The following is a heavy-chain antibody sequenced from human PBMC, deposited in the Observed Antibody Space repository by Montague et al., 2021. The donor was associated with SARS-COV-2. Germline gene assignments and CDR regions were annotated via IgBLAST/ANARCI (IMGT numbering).Heavy chain of an antibody. CDR3: SRGYCGGGSCYVFDY. V-gene: IGHV6-1*01. CDR1: GDSVAIHRAG. D-gene: IGHD2-15*01. CDR2: TYYRSKWYN. J-gene: IGHJ4*02. Sequence: CAISGDSVAIHRAGSNEHTHSPGKGLEWLGRTYYRSKWYNDYAVSLEGRITINPDTSKNQFSLQLKSVTPEDTAVYYCSRGYCGGGSCYVFDYWGQGTLVAVSS.